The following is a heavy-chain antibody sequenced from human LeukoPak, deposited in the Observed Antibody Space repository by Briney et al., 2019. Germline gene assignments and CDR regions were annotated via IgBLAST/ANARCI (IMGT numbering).Heavy chain of an antibody. D-gene: IGHD3-22*01. CDR3: AKGDYYDSSGYYRRTFDY. CDR2: ISGSGGST. Sequence: PGGSLRLSCAASGFTFSSYAMSWVRQAPGKGLEWVSAISGSGGSTYYADSVKGRFTISRDNSKNTLYLQMNSLRAEDTAVYYCAKGDYYDSSGYYRRTFDYWGQGTLVTVSS. V-gene: IGHV3-23*01. J-gene: IGHJ4*02. CDR1: GFTFSSYA.